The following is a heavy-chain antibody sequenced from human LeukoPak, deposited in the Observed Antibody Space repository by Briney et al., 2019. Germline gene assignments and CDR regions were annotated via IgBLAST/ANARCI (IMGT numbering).Heavy chain of an antibody. V-gene: IGHV3-66*01. J-gene: IGHJ1*01. Sequence: GGSQRLSCEASGFTVSGNYMNWIRQAPGKGLEWVSVIYSGGNTYYADSVKGRFSISRDNSKNTLYLQMNSLRVEDTAVYYCAGSRLSAEYFQSWGQGTLVAVSS. CDR1: GFTVSGNY. CDR3: AGSRLSAEYFQS. CDR2: IYSGGNT.